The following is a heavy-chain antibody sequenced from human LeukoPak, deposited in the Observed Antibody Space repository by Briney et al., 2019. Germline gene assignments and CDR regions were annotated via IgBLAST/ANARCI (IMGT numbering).Heavy chain of an antibody. D-gene: IGHD3-10*01. J-gene: IGHJ6*02. V-gene: IGHV3-23*01. Sequence: GGSLRLSCAASGFTFSSYAMSWVRKAPGKGLEWVSAISGSGGSTYYADSVKGRFTISRDNSKNTLYLQMNSLRAEDTAVYYCAKDRFGGLYYYGMDVWGQGTTVTVSS. CDR1: GFTFSSYA. CDR3: AKDRFGGLYYYGMDV. CDR2: ISGSGGST.